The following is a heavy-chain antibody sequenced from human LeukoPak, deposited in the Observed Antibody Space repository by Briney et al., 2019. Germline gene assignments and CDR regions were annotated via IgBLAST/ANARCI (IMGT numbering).Heavy chain of an antibody. CDR2: ISYDGSNK. CDR1: GFTFSSYG. V-gene: IGHV3-30*18. J-gene: IGHJ6*02. Sequence: PGGSLRLSCAASGFTFSSYGMHWVRQAPGKGLEWVAVISYDGSNKYYADSVKGRFTISRDNSKNTLYLQMNSLRAEDTAVYYCAKGLGYCSGGSCYSSYYYGMDVWGQGTTVTVSS. D-gene: IGHD2-15*01. CDR3: AKGLGYCSGGSCYSSYYYGMDV.